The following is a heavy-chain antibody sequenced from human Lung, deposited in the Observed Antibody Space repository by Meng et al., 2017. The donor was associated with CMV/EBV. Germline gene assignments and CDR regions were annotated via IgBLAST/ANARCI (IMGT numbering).Heavy chain of an antibody. V-gene: IGHV4-59*01. CDR1: GGSISSYY. D-gene: IGHD2-2*01. CDR3: ARDLGYCSSTSCYYYYGMDV. CDR2: IYYSGST. J-gene: IGHJ6*02. Sequence: SETLSLTXXXSGGSISSYYWSWIRQPPGKGLEWIGYIYYSGSTNYNPSLKSRVTISVDTSKNQFSLKLSSVTAADTAVYYCARDLGYCSSTSCYYYYGMDVWGQGXTVTVSS.